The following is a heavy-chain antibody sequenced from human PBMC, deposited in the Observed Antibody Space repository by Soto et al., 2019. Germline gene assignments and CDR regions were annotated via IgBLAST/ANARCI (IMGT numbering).Heavy chain of an antibody. D-gene: IGHD2-15*01. CDR2: IYYSGST. Sequence: SETLSLTCTVSGGSISSYYWSWIRQPPGKGLEWIGYIYYSGSTNYNPSLKSRVTISVDTSKNQFSLKLSSVTAPDTAVYFCARRLRYCSGGRCYPGAFDIWGQGTMVTVSS. CDR1: GGSISSYY. J-gene: IGHJ3*02. V-gene: IGHV4-59*08. CDR3: ARRLRYCSGGRCYPGAFDI.